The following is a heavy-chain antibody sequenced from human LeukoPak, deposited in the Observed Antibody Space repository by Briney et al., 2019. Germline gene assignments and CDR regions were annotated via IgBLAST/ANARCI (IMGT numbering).Heavy chain of an antibody. CDR1: GYTFTGYY. Sequence: ASVKVSCKASGYTFTGYYMHWVRQAPGQGLEWMGRINPNSGGTNYAQKFQGRVTMTRDTSISTAYMELRSLRSDDTAVYYCARDSLLTYYYDSGLDYWGQGTLVTVSS. J-gene: IGHJ4*02. V-gene: IGHV1-2*06. CDR2: INPNSGGT. CDR3: ARDSLLTYYYDSGLDY. D-gene: IGHD3-22*01.